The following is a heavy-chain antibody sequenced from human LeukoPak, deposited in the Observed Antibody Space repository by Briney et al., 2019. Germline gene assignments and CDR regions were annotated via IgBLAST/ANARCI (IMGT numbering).Heavy chain of an antibody. CDR1: GFTFSRYT. D-gene: IGHD3-10*01. V-gene: IGHV3-64*04. J-gene: IGHJ6*02. Sequence: GGSLRLSCSVCGFTFSRYTMHWVRQAPGKGLEYVSSININGGRTYYADSVKGRFTISRDNPKNTLYLQMDTLRAEDTAVYYCARAAHTTYVLGRYYYYAMDVWGQGTTVTVSS. CDR3: ARAAHTTYVLGRYYYYAMDV. CDR2: ININGGRT.